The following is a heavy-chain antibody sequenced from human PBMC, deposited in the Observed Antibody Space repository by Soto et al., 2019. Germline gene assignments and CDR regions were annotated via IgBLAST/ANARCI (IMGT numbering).Heavy chain of an antibody. CDR1: GYTFTSYG. D-gene: IGHD2-2*01. CDR3: ARDSALPDIVVVPADDY. Sequence: ASVKVSCKASGYTFTSYGISWVRQAPGQGLEWMGWISAYNGNTNYAQKLQGRVTMTTDTSTSTAYMELRSLRSDDTAVYYCARDSALPDIVVVPADDYWGQGTLVTVSS. V-gene: IGHV1-18*01. J-gene: IGHJ4*02. CDR2: ISAYNGNT.